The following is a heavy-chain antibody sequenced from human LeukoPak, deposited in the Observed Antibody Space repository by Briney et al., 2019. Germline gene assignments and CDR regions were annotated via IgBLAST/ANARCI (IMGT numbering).Heavy chain of an antibody. CDR2: ISAYNGNT. D-gene: IGHD3-10*01. V-gene: IGHV1-18*01. Sequence: ASVKVSCKASGYTFTSYGISWVRQAPGQGLEWMGWISAYNGNTNYAQKPQGRVTMTTDTSTSTAYMELRSLRSDDTAVYYCARVIGRGVIIDYFDYWGQGTLVTVSS. CDR3: ARVIGRGVIIDYFDY. J-gene: IGHJ4*02. CDR1: GYTFTSYG.